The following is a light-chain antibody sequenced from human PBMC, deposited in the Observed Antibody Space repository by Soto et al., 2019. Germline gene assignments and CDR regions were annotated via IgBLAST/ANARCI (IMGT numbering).Light chain of an antibody. V-gene: IGLV1-44*01. CDR1: SSNIGSNT. CDR2: GND. J-gene: IGLJ2*01. CDR3: AAWDDSLNGRV. Sequence: QSALTQPPSASGTPGQRVTISCSGSSSNIGSNTVNWYQQLPGTAPKLLMFGNDQRPSGVPDRFSGSKSGTSASLAISGLQSEDEADYYCAAWDDSLNGRVFGGGTKLTVL.